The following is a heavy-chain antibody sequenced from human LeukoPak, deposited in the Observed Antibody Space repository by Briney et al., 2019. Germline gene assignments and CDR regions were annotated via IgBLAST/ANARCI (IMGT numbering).Heavy chain of an antibody. CDR3: ARALYCSSTSCSWSVRYYYYYMDV. CDR1: GFTFSSYS. V-gene: IGHV3-21*01. Sequence: GGSLRLSCAASGFTFSSYSMNWVRQAPGKGLEWVSSISSSSSYIYYADSVKGRFTISRDNAKNSLYLQMNSLRAEDTAVYYCARALYCSSTSCSWSVRYYYYYMDVWGKGTTVTVSS. CDR2: ISSSSSYI. J-gene: IGHJ6*03. D-gene: IGHD2-2*01.